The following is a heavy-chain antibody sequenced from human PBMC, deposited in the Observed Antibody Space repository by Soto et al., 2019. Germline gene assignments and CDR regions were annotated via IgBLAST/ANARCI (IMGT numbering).Heavy chain of an antibody. D-gene: IGHD3-10*01. Sequence: GGSLRLSCAASGFTFSSYAMSWVRQAPGKGLEWVSAISGSGGSTYYADSVKGRFTISRDNSKNTLYLQMNSLRAEDTAVYYCAKVILRTRVTMVRGGQFYYYGMDVWGQGTTVTVSS. CDR3: AKVILRTRVTMVRGGQFYYYGMDV. J-gene: IGHJ6*02. V-gene: IGHV3-23*01. CDR2: ISGSGGST. CDR1: GFTFSSYA.